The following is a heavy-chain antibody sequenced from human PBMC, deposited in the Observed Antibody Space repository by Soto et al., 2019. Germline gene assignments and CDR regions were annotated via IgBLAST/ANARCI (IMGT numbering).Heavy chain of an antibody. CDR1: GFTFSSCA. J-gene: IGHJ6*02. CDR2: IIDSGAST. V-gene: IGHV3-23*01. CDR3: AKGRSYYYYYGVDV. Sequence: EVQLLESGGGLVQPGGSLRLSCAASGFTFSSCAMGWVRQAPGKGLEWVSDIIDSGASTYYADSVKGRFTISRDNSKSTRYRQMNSLRAEDTALYYCAKGRSYYYYYGVDVWGQGTTVTVSS.